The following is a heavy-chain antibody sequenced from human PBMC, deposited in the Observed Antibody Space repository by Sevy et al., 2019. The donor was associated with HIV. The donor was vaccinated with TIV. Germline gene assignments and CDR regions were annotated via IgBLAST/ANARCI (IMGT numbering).Heavy chain of an antibody. J-gene: IGHJ4*02. CDR3: AREGCTKPHDY. Sequence: GGSLRLSCAASGFTFSKYSMSWVRQPPGKGLEWVSTLSFGCGEINYADSVKGRFTISRDNSKSSVYLQMKNLRPEDTAVYYCAREGCTKPHDYWGQGTLVTASS. V-gene: IGHV3-23*01. D-gene: IGHD2-8*01. CDR1: GFTFSKYS. CDR2: LSFGCGEI.